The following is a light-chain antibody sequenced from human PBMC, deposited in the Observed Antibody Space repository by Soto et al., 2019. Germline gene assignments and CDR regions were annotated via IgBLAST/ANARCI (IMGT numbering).Light chain of an antibody. Sequence: EIVLTQSPGTLSLSPGERATLSCRASQSVSSSYLGWYQQKPGQAPRLLIFGTSNRATGIPDRFSGSGSGTDFTLTISRLEPEDFAVYYCQQYGSSPRTFGQGTRVEMK. CDR2: GTS. CDR1: QSVSSSY. CDR3: QQYGSSPRT. V-gene: IGKV3-20*01. J-gene: IGKJ5*01.